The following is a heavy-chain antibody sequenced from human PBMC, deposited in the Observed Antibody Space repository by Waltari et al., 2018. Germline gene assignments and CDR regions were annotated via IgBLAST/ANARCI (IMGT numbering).Heavy chain of an antibody. V-gene: IGHV5-10-1*03. D-gene: IGHD1-1*01. Sequence: EVQLVQSGAEVKKPGESLRISCKDSGYSFTSNWISWVRQMPGKGLEWMGKIDPRDSYTNYSPSFQGHVTFSVDKSISTAYLQWHSLRASDTAMYYCARRTDPGTYFDYWGQGALVTVSS. J-gene: IGHJ4*02. CDR2: IDPRDSYT. CDR1: GYSFTSNW. CDR3: ARRTDPGTYFDY.